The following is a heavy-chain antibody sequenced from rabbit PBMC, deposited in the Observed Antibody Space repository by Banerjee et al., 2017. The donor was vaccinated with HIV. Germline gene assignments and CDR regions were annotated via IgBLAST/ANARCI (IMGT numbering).Heavy chain of an antibody. Sequence: QSLEESGGGLVKPGASLTLTCKASGIDFSSYYYMCWVRQAPGKGLEWIACIYAGSSGNTYYASWAKGRFTISKTSSTTVTLQMTSLTAADTATYFCARGYDDYDARLDLWGQGTLVTVS. CDR3: ARGYDDYDARLDL. D-gene: IGHD2-1*01. CDR1: GIDFSSYYY. CDR2: IYAGSSGNT. J-gene: IGHJ3*01. V-gene: IGHV1S40*01.